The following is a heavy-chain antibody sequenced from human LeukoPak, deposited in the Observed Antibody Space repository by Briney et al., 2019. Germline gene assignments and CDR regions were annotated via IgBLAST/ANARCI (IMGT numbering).Heavy chain of an antibody. CDR2: INPNSGDV. Sequence: ASVKVSCKASGYTFTGYYLHWVRQAPGQGLEWMGWINPNSGDVNYAQKFQDRVTMTRDTSITTAYMELSRLRSDDTAVYYCARGPFRNVDIAKVASRFDPWGQGTLVTVSS. CDR1: GYTFTGYY. V-gene: IGHV1-2*02. CDR3: ARGPFRNVDIAKVASRFDP. J-gene: IGHJ5*02. D-gene: IGHD5-18*01.